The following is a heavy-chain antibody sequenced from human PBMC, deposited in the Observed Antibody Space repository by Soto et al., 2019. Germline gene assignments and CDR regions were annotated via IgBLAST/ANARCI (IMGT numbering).Heavy chain of an antibody. CDR1: GGSISSSSYY. Sequence: PSETLSLTCTVSGGSISSSSYYWGWIRQPPGKGLEWIGSIYYSGSTYYNPSLKSRVTISVDTSKNQFSLKLSSVTAADTAGYFCSRKARRDYYCSGSFGHGFELWGQGTMVTVSS. CDR2: IYYSGST. CDR3: SRKARRDYYCSGSFGHGFEL. J-gene: IGHJ3*01. D-gene: IGHD3-10*01. V-gene: IGHV4-39*01.